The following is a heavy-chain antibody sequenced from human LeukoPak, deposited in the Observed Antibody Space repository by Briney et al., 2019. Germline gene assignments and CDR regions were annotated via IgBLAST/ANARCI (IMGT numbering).Heavy chain of an antibody. J-gene: IGHJ4*02. CDR2: ISGSGGST. Sequence: GGSLRLSCAASGFTFSTYAMSWVRQAPGKGLEWVSAISGSGGSTYYADSVKGRFTISRDNSKNTLYLQMNSLRAEDTAVYYCAKVNDFWSGYCDYWGQGTLVTVSS. D-gene: IGHD3-3*01. CDR3: AKVNDFWSGYCDY. CDR1: GFTFSTYA. V-gene: IGHV3-23*01.